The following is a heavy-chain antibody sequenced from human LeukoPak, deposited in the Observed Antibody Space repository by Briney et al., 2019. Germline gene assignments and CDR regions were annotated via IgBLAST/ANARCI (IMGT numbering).Heavy chain of an antibody. V-gene: IGHV1-69*05. D-gene: IGHD3-22*01. J-gene: IGHJ5*02. CDR3: ARDRDSSRYYLGWFDP. CDR2: IIPIFGTA. CDR1: GGTFSSYA. Sequence: SVKVSCKAPGGTFSSYAISWVRQAPGQGLEWMGGIIPIFGTANYAQKFQGRVTITTDESTSTAYMELSSLRSDDTAVYYCARDRDSSRYYLGWFDPWGKGTLVTVSS.